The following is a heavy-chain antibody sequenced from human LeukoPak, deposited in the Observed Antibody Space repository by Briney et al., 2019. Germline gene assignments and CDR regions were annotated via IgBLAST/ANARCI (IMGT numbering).Heavy chain of an antibody. CDR1: GFTFSTYA. V-gene: IGHV3-23*01. Sequence: GGSLRLSCAASGFTFSTYAMSWVRQAPGKGLDWVSGTSASSDSTYYADSVKGRFTISRDNSKNTLYLQMNSLGAADTAVYYCAKDRAGYSGARGFDCWGQGTLVTVSS. CDR3: AKDRAGYSGARGFDC. D-gene: IGHD5-12*01. J-gene: IGHJ4*02. CDR2: TSASSDST.